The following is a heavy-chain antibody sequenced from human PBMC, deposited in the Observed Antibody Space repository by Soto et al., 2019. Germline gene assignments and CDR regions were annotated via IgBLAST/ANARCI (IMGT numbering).Heavy chain of an antibody. CDR2: IYWDDDK. V-gene: IGHV2-5*02. Sequence: QITLKESGPTLVKPTQTLTLTCTFSGFSLNTSGVGVGWIRQPPGKALEWLALIYWDDDKRSSPSLKSRLTITRDTSKNQVVHRMTNMDPVDTATYYCAHHPYDTSGYLLDYWGQGILVTVSS. CDR1: GFSLNTSGVG. CDR3: AHHPYDTSGYLLDY. D-gene: IGHD3-22*01. J-gene: IGHJ4*02.